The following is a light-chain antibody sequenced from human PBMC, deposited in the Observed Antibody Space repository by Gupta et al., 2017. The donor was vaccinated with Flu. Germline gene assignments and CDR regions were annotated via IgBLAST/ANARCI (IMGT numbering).Light chain of an antibody. CDR1: ALAKKY. V-gene: IGLV3-25*02. CDR3: HSADSSDTSWV. Sequence: SYELTQPDSVPVYPGQTARITCSGEALAKKYVHWYQQKPGQAPKLLIYKDNERASGTPERFSGSSSGTTVTLTISAAQADDEADYYCHSADSSDTSWVFGGGTKLTVL. J-gene: IGLJ3*02. CDR2: KDN.